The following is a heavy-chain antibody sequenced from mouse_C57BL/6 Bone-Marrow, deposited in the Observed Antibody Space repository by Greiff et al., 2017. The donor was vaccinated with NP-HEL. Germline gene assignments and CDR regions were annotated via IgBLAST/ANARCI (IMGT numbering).Heavy chain of an antibody. Sequence: EVMLVESGGGLVKPGGSLKLSCAASGFTFSSYTMSWVRQTPEKRLEWVATISGGGGNTYYPDSVKGRFTISRDNAKNTLYLQMSSLRSEDTALYYCARPRMVTRFAYWGQGTLVTVSA. CDR2: ISGGGGNT. D-gene: IGHD2-2*01. CDR1: GFTFSSYT. V-gene: IGHV5-9*01. CDR3: ARPRMVTRFAY. J-gene: IGHJ3*01.